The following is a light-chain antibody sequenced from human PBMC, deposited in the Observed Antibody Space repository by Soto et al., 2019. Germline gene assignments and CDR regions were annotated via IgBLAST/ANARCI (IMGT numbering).Light chain of an antibody. CDR2: GAS. J-gene: IGKJ4*01. CDR3: QQYGSSAT. Sequence: IVLTQSPGTLSLSPGERATLSCRASQSVSSSYLAWYQQKPGQAPRLLIYGASSRATGSPDRFSGSGSGTDFTLSSSRLAPEDFAVYYCQQYGSSATFGGGTKVEIK. V-gene: IGKV3-20*01. CDR1: QSVSSSY.